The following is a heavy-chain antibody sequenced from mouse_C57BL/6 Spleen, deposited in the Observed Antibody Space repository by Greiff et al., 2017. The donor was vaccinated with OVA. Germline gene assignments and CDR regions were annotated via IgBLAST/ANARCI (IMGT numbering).Heavy chain of an antibody. D-gene: IGHD3-3*01. J-gene: IGHJ3*01. V-gene: IGHV14-4*01. CDR3: ATAGTAY. CDR2: IDPENGDT. CDR1: GFNIKDDY. Sequence: VQLQQSGAELVRPGASVKLSCTASGFNIKDDYMHWVKQRPEQGLEWIGWIDPENGDTEYASKFQGKATITADTASNTAYLQLSSLTSEDTAVYYCATAGTAYWGQGTLVTVSA.